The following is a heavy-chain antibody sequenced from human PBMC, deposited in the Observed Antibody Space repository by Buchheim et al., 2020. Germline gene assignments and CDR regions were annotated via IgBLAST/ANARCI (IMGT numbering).Heavy chain of an antibody. CDR2: ISYDGSNK. J-gene: IGHJ4*02. CDR1: GFTFSSYA. V-gene: IGHV3-30*04. CDR3: AREGCSYAHTGFDY. Sequence: QVQLVESGGGVVQPGRSLRLSCAASGFTFSSYAMHWVRQAPGKGLEWVAVISYDGSNKYYADSVKGRFTISRDNSNKTLYLHMNSLRAEDTAVYYCAREGCSYAHTGFDYWGQRT. D-gene: IGHD5-18*01.